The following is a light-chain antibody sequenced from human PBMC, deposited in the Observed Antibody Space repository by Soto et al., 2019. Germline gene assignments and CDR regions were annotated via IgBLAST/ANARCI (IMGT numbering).Light chain of an antibody. CDR3: QHYAHNSPIT. Sequence: EIQMTQSPSSLSASVGDRVTIICRASQGISTYLNWYQQKPGKAPKLLVYAASSLQSGVPSRFSGSGSETDFTLTISRLEPEDFALYYCQHYAHNSPITFGQGTRLEIK. V-gene: IGKV1-39*01. J-gene: IGKJ5*01. CDR2: AAS. CDR1: QGISTY.